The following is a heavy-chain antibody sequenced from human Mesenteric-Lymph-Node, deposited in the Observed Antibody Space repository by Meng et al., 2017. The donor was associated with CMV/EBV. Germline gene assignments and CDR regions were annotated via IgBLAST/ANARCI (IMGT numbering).Heavy chain of an antibody. J-gene: IGHJ5*02. CDR2: IYWNDDK. CDR1: GFSLSTSGVG. CDR3: AHTITIFELLRFDP. V-gene: IGHV2-5*01. Sequence: SGPTLVKPTQTLTLTCTFSGFSLSTSGVGVGWIRQPPGKALEWLALIYWNDDKRYSPSLKSRLTITKDTSKNQVVLTMANMDPVDTATYCCAHTITIFELLRFDPWGQGTLVTVSS. D-gene: IGHD3-3*01.